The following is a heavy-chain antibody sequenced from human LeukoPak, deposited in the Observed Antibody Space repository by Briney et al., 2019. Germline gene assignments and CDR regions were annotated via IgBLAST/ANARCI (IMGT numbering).Heavy chain of an antibody. D-gene: IGHD6-13*01. CDR3: AKALTFLLAAAGLDY. J-gene: IGHJ4*02. CDR1: GFTFSNAW. V-gene: IGHV3-15*05. CDR2: IKSKTDGGTT. Sequence: GSLRLSCAASGFTFSNAWMSWVRQAPGKGLEWVGRIKSKTDGGTTDYAAPVKGRFTISRDDSKNTLYLQMNSLRAEDTALYYCAKALTFLLAAAGLDYWGQGTLVTVSS.